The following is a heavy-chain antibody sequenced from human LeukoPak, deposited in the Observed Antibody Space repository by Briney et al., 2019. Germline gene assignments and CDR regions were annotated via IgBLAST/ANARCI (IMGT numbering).Heavy chain of an antibody. CDR3: ETQWELHPAF. V-gene: IGHV3-48*01. D-gene: IGHD1-26*01. CDR1: GFSFSSYS. J-gene: IGHJ4*02. CDR2: ITKSGSVT. Sequence: PGGSLRLSCAASGFSFSSYSMNWVRQAPGKGLEWLAYITKSGSVTFYADFVKGRFTISRDNAKKSPYLQMNSLRVEDTAVYYCETQWELHPAFWGQGTLVTVSS.